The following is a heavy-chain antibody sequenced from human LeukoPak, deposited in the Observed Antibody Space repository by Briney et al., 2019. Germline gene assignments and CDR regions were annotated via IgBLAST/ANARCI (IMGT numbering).Heavy chain of an antibody. V-gene: IGHV3-33*01. J-gene: IGHJ3*02. Sequence: GGSLRLSCAASGFTFSSYGMHWVRQAPGKGLEWVAVIWYDGSNKYYAASVKGRFTISRDNSKNTLYLQMNSLRAEDTAVYYCARDIQLWGRPDAFDIWGQGTMVTVSS. D-gene: IGHD5-18*01. CDR1: GFTFSSYG. CDR3: ARDIQLWGRPDAFDI. CDR2: IWYDGSNK.